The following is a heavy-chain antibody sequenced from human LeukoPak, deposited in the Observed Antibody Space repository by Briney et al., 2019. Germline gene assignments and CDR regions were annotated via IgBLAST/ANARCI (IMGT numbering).Heavy chain of an antibody. V-gene: IGHV4-34*01. Sequence: SQTLSLTCVVYGGSFSGFYWSWIRHPPGKGLEWIGEINPSGSTNYNPSLKSRVTISVDTSKNQFSLKLSSVTAADTAVYYCATAGPYYDILTGYSTTRGAFDIWGQGTMVTVSS. CDR3: ATAGPYYDILTGYSTTRGAFDI. CDR1: GGSFSGFY. D-gene: IGHD3-9*01. CDR2: INPSGST. J-gene: IGHJ3*02.